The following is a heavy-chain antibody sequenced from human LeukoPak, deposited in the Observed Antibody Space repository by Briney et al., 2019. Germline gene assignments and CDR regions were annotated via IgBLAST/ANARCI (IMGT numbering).Heavy chain of an antibody. V-gene: IGHV3-30*18. Sequence: GGSLRLSCAASGFTFSSYGMHCVRQAPGKGLEWVAVISFDGSNKYYADSVKGRFTISRDNSKNTLYLQMNSLRAEDTAVYYCAKVFGELLKDYWGQGTLVTVSS. J-gene: IGHJ4*02. CDR1: GFTFSSYG. CDR2: ISFDGSNK. D-gene: IGHD3-10*01. CDR3: AKVFGELLKDY.